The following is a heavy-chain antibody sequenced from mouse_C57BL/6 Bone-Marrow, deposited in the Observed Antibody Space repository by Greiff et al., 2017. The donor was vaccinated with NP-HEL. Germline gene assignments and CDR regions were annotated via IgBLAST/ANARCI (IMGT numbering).Heavy chain of an antibody. Sequence: VKLMESGAELARPGASVKLSCKASGYTFTSYGISWVKQRTGQGLEWIGEIYPRSGNTYYNEKFKGKATLTADKSSSTAYMELRSLTSEDSAVYFCARPGTKFAYWGQGTLVTVSA. CDR2: IYPRSGNT. V-gene: IGHV1-81*01. CDR1: GYTFTSYG. CDR3: ARPGTKFAY. J-gene: IGHJ3*01. D-gene: IGHD4-1*01.